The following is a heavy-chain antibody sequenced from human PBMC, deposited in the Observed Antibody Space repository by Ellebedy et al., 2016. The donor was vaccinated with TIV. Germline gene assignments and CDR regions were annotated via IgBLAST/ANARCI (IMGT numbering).Heavy chain of an antibody. Sequence: GESLKISCAASGFTVSNNYMRWVRQAPGKGLEWVSLIYSGGSTYCADSVKGRFTISRDNSKNTLYLQMNSLGVEDTAVYYCARDGAAARTAPPDYWGQGTLVIFSS. D-gene: IGHD6-13*01. V-gene: IGHV3-66*01. J-gene: IGHJ4*02. CDR2: IYSGGST. CDR3: ARDGAAARTAPPDY. CDR1: GFTVSNNY.